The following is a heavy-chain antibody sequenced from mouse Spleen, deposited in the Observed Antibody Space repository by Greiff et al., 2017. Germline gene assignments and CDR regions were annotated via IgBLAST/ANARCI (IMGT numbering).Heavy chain of an antibody. Sequence: EVKLVESGGGLVKLGGSLKLSCAASGFTFSSYAMSWVRQTPEKRLEWVATISSGGGNTYYPDSVKGRFTISRDNAKNTLYLQMSSLKSEDTAMYYCARHDYGNHEGYFDVWGAGTTVTVSS. J-gene: IGHJ1*01. CDR2: ISSGGGNT. D-gene: IGHD2-1*01. CDR3: ARHDYGNHEGYFDV. CDR1: GFTFSSYA. V-gene: IGHV5-9*04.